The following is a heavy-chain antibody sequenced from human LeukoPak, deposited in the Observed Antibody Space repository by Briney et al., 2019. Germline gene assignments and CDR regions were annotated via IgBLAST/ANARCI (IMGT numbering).Heavy chain of an antibody. D-gene: IGHD3-10*01. V-gene: IGHV3-7*01. CDR2: IKQDGSEK. Sequence: GGSLRLSCVASGFTFSSRDWMTWVRQAPGKGLEWVANIKQDGSEKNYVDSVKGRFTISRDNAKNSVDLQMNSLRVEDTAVYYCARTLGGRFGEFPFDYWGQGTLVTVSS. CDR1: GFTFSSRDW. CDR3: ARTLGGRFGEFPFDY. J-gene: IGHJ4*02.